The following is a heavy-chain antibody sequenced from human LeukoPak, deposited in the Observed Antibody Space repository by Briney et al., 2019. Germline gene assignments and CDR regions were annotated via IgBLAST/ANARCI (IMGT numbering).Heavy chain of an antibody. CDR3: VRGRDSMTPEY. CDR2: INSDGSST. D-gene: IGHD5-24*01. Sequence: PGGSLRLSCAASRFTFSTYWMHWVRQAPGKGLVWVSRINSDGSSTSYADSVKGRFTISRDNAKNTLYLQMNSLRAEDTAVYYCVRGRDSMTPEYWGQGTPVTVSS. J-gene: IGHJ4*02. CDR1: RFTFSTYW. V-gene: IGHV3-74*01.